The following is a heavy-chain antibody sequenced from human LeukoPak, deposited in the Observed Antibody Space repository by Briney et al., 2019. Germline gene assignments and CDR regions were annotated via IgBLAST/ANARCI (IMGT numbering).Heavy chain of an antibody. Sequence: TGSSLTPAWAASGFTFSAYGMHWVRQDPGKGLESVAFIWHDGTNTIYGDSVKGRFTVSRDNATNTLFLQMKSLRVEDTATYYCARAEIVVLTDHGFDVWGQGTRVTVSS. D-gene: IGHD2-21*01. CDR2: IWHDGTNT. J-gene: IGHJ3*01. V-gene: IGHV3-33*02. CDR1: GFTFSAYG. CDR3: ARAEIVVLTDHGFDV.